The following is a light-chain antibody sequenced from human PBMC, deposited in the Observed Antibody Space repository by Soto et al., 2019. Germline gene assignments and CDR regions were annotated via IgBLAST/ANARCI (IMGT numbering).Light chain of an antibody. CDR1: SSDVGFYNY. Sequence: QSALTQPASVSGSPGQSITISCTGTSSDVGFYNYVSWYHQHPGKAPKLMIYEVSDRPSGVSDRFSGSKSGNTASLTISGLQAEDEADYYCSSYTTSSTLVLFGGGTQLTVL. CDR2: EVS. V-gene: IGLV2-14*01. CDR3: SSYTTSSTLVL. J-gene: IGLJ2*01.